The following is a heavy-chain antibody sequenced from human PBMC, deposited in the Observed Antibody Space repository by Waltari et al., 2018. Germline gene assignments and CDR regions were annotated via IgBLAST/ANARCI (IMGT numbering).Heavy chain of an antibody. J-gene: IGHJ3*02. V-gene: IGHV4-31*01. CDR1: GGSISSGGYY. Sequence: QVQLQESGPGLVKPSQTLSLTCTVSGGSISSGGYYWSWIRQHPGKGLEWIGYIDDSGSTYDNPSVQGKVTISADKSISTAYRQWSSLKASDTAMYYCASLNWNDEGDDAFDIWGQGTMVTVSS. CDR2: IDDSGST. CDR3: ASLNWNDEGDDAFDI. D-gene: IGHD1-1*01.